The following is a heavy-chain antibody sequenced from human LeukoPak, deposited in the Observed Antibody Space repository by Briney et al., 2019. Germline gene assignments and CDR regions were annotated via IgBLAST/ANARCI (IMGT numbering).Heavy chain of an antibody. V-gene: IGHV1-24*01. Sequence: EASVKVSCKVSGYTLTELSMHWVRQAPGKGLEWMGGFDLEDGGRIYAQKFQGRVRVTEDTSTDTAYMELSSLRSEDTAVYYCTTLDLPPATSAAASWGQGTLVTVSS. J-gene: IGHJ5*02. CDR3: TTLDLPPATSAAAS. D-gene: IGHD2-2*01. CDR1: GYTLTELS. CDR2: FDLEDGGR.